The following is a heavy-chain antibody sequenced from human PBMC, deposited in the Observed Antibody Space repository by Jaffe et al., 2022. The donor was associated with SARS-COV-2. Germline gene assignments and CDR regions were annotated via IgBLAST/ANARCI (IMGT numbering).Heavy chain of an antibody. D-gene: IGHD5-12*01. J-gene: IGHJ4*02. Sequence: QVQLQESGPGLVKPSQTLSLTCTVSGGSISSGGYYWTWIRQHPGKGLEWIGYIYYSGSTYYNPSLKSRITISVDTSKNQFSLNLSSVTAADTAVYFCARERGRGYTDYWGQGTLVTVSS. CDR2: IYYSGST. CDR1: GGSISSGGYY. CDR3: ARERGRGYTDY. V-gene: IGHV4-31*03.